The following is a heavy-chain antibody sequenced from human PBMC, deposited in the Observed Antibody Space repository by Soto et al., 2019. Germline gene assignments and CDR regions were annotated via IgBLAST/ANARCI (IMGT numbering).Heavy chain of an antibody. CDR2: IDTDGRMT. Sequence: GGSLRLSCAASGFTFSSYWMHWVRQVPGKGMEWVSKIDTDGRMTDYADSVKGRFTVSRDNAKNSLYLQMNNLRVEDTAVYHCASLSAPVDYWGQGALVTVSS. CDR1: GFTFSSYW. J-gene: IGHJ4*02. D-gene: IGHD2-2*01. CDR3: ASLSAPVDY. V-gene: IGHV3-74*01.